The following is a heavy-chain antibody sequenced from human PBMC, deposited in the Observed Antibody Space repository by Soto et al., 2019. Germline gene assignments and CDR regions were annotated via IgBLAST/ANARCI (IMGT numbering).Heavy chain of an antibody. Sequence: QVQLVQSGAEVKKPGSSVKISCRASGGTLSSYAITWVRQAPGQGLEWMGGIIPIFGTTNYAQKFQGRITITADESTSTAYMDLSSLRSEDTAVYYCARDSDHSYDYWGQGTLVTVSS. J-gene: IGHJ4*02. CDR2: IIPIFGTT. V-gene: IGHV1-69*01. CDR1: GGTLSSYA. CDR3: ARDSDHSYDY. D-gene: IGHD4-4*01.